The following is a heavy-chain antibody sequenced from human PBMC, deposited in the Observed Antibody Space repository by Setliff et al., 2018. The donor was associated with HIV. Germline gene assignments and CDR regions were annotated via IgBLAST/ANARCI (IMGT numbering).Heavy chain of an antibody. CDR3: ARHSSGAYYNYGMDV. CDR1: GYSFTIYR. J-gene: IGHJ6*02. V-gene: IGHV5-51*01. Sequence: GESLKISCQGSGYSFTIYRIAWVRQMPGKGLEWMGIINPGDSDTRDSPSFQGQVTISADKSISTAYLQWSSLKASDSALYYCARHSSGAYYNYGMDVWGQGTTVTVSS. CDR2: INPGDSDT. D-gene: IGHD3-10*01.